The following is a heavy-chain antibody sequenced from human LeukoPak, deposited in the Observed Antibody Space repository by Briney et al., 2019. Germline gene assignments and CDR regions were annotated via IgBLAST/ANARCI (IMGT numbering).Heavy chain of an antibody. CDR2: INPNSGGT. CDR1: GYTFTGYY. Sequence: ASVKVSCKASGYTFTGYYMHWLRQAPGQGLEWMGWINPNSGGTNYAQKFQGRVTMTRDTSISTAYMELSRLRSDDTAVYYCARARSPTVTTVLSDYWGQGTLVTVPS. J-gene: IGHJ4*02. V-gene: IGHV1-2*02. CDR3: ARARSPTVTTVLSDY. D-gene: IGHD4-17*01.